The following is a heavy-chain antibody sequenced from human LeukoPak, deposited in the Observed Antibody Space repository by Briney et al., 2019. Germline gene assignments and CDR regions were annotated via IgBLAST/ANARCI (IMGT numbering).Heavy chain of an antibody. D-gene: IGHD6-19*01. J-gene: IGHJ4*02. CDR2: IKEDGNEI. V-gene: IGHV3-7*01. CDR3: ATGGAVAGRFAY. CDR1: GFSFSSNC. Sequence: PGGSLRLSCAVSGFSFSSNCMSWVRQAPGKGLEWVAKIKEDGNEIYYVDSVKGRSTISRDNTKNSLFLQMNSLRAEDTAVYYCATGGAVAGRFAYWGQGTPVTVSS.